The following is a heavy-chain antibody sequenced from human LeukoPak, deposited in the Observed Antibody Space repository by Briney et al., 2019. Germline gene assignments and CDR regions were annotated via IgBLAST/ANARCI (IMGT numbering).Heavy chain of an antibody. CDR3: AKDRGIVVIPAADFDY. CDR2: IRYDGSNQ. J-gene: IGHJ4*02. Sequence: GGSLRLSCAASGFTFSNYGMHWVRQAPGKGLEWVAFIRYDGSNQYYADAVKGRFTISRDNSKNTLYLQMNSLRAEDTAVYYCAKDRGIVVIPAADFDYWGQGTLVTASS. CDR1: GFTFSNYG. D-gene: IGHD2-2*01. V-gene: IGHV3-30*02.